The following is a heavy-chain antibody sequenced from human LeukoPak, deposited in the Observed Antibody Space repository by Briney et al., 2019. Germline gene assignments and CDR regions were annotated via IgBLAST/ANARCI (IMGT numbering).Heavy chain of an antibody. D-gene: IGHD3-10*01. V-gene: IGHV3-30*02. CDR2: IRYDGSNK. J-gene: IGHJ4*02. CDR1: GFTFSSYG. Sequence: GGSLRLSCAASGFTFSSYGMHWVRQAPGKGLEWVAFIRYDGSNKYFADSVKGRFTISRDSSKNTLYLQMNSLRVDDTAVYYCAKDGTRGIRFGKIPHYFDYWGQGTLVTVSS. CDR3: AKDGTRGIRFGKIPHYFDY.